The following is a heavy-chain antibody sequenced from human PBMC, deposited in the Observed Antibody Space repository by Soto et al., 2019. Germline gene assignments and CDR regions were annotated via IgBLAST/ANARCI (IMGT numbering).Heavy chain of an antibody. J-gene: IGHJ6*02. V-gene: IGHV3-13*01. CDR3: ARELHGGSYGMDV. CDR1: AFTFSNYD. CDR2: ITTAGDT. Sequence: PGGPLILSCAASAFTFSNYDMHWVRQVTGKGLEWVSGITTAGDTYYPGSVKGRFTISREKAKNSLYLQMNSLSAGDTAVYYCARELHGGSYGMDVWGQGTTVTVSS.